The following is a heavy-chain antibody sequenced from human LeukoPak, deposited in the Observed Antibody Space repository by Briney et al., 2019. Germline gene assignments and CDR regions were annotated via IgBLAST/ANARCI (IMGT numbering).Heavy chain of an antibody. D-gene: IGHD2-2*01. CDR2: IYHSGST. CDR1: GYSISSGYY. Sequence: SETLSLTCAVSGYSISSGYYWGWIRQPPGKGLEWIGGIYHSGSTYYNPSLKSRVTISVDTSKNQFSLKLSSVTAADTAVYYCARDLGSSDYWGQGTLVTVSS. CDR3: ARDLGSSDY. J-gene: IGHJ4*02. V-gene: IGHV4-38-2*02.